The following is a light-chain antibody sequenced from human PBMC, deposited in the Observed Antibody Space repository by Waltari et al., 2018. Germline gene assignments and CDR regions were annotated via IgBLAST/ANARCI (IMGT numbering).Light chain of an antibody. Sequence: EIGLTQSPGTLSFSPGERATLSCRASQSISKYLAWYQQRPGQAPRLLIYAASNRATGIPDRFSGGGSGTDFSLTISRLEPEDFAVYYCQHHVRLPATFGQGTKVEIK. CDR1: QSISKY. CDR3: QHHVRLPAT. V-gene: IGKV3-20*01. J-gene: IGKJ1*01. CDR2: AAS.